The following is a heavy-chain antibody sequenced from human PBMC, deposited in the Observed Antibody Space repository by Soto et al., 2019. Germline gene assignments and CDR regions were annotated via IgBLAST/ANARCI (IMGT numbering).Heavy chain of an antibody. CDR2: ISGSGGST. Sequence: XGSLRLSCAAAGFTFSSYAVSWVRQAPGKGLEWVSAISGSGGSTYYADSVKGRFTISRDNSKNTLYLQMNSLRAEDTAVYCCAKSNTSCSGGSCSEYFQHWGQGTLVTVSS. CDR1: GFTFSSYA. CDR3: AKSNTSCSGGSCSEYFQH. V-gene: IGHV3-23*01. D-gene: IGHD2-15*01. J-gene: IGHJ1*01.